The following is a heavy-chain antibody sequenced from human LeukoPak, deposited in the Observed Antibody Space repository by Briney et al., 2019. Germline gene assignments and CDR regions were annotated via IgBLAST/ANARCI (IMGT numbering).Heavy chain of an antibody. CDR2: FDPEDGET. D-gene: IGHD2-2*01. J-gene: IGHJ4*02. Sequence: ASVKVSCKVSGYTLTELSMHWVRQAPGKGLEWMGGFDPEDGETIYAQKFQGRVTMTEDTSTDTAYMEPSSLRSEDTAVYYCATDEGYCSSTSCHRPFDYWGQGTLVTVSS. V-gene: IGHV1-24*01. CDR3: ATDEGYCSSTSCHRPFDY. CDR1: GYTLTELS.